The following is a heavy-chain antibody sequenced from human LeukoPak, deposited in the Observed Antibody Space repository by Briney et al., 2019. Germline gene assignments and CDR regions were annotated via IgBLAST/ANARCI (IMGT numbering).Heavy chain of an antibody. CDR2: ISSRGSTI. Sequence: QPGGSLRLSCAASGFTFSSYEMNWVRQAPGKGLEWVSYISSRGSTIYYADSVKGRFTISRDNAKNSLYLRMNSLRAEDTAVYYCARWYRWGMDVSGQGTTVTVSS. V-gene: IGHV3-48*03. CDR1: GFTFSSYE. CDR3: ARWYRWGMDV. D-gene: IGHD5-24*01. J-gene: IGHJ6*02.